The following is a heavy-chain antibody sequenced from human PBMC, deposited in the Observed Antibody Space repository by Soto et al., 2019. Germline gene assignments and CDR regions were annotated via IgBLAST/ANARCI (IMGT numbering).Heavy chain of an antibody. D-gene: IGHD6-13*01. V-gene: IGHV1-2*02. CDR3: ARVPSTPYSSSNDAFDI. CDR1: GYTLTELS. CDR2: INPNSGGT. J-gene: IGHJ3*02. Sequence: ASVKVSCKVSGYTLTELSMQWVRQAPGKGLEWMGWINPNSGGTNYAQKFQGRVTMTRDTSTSTAYMELSRLRSDDTAVYYCARVPSTPYSSSNDAFDIWGQGSLVTVSS.